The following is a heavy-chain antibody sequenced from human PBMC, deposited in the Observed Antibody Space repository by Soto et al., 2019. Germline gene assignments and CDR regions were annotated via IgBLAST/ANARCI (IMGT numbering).Heavy chain of an antibody. CDR3: ATRVGPSGRYYFDY. D-gene: IGHD1-26*01. CDR2: IYGSGNT. V-gene: IGHV4-61*01. Sequence: KASETLSLTCTVSGTSLNSGTNYWNWVRQPPGKALEWIGYIYGSGNTKYNPSLKSRVTISQDTSKNQVSLQMNSVTATDTAMYYCATRVGPSGRYYFDYWGQGALVTVSS. J-gene: IGHJ4*02. CDR1: GTSLNSGTNY.